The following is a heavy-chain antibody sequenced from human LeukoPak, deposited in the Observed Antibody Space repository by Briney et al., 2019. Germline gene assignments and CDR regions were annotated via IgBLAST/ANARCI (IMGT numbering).Heavy chain of an antibody. CDR1: GYTFTSYY. CDR2: INPRGGTT. V-gene: IGHV1-46*01. D-gene: IGHD6-19*01. J-gene: IGHJ4*02. CDR3: ARFAVHRRLAVNGQFGLDY. Sequence: ASVKVSCKASGYTFTSYYMHWVRQAPGQGLEWMGVINPRGGTTNYAQKFQGRITMTRDTSTSTVYMELSSLRSGDTAVYYCARFAVHRRLAVNGQFGLDYWGQGTLVTVSS.